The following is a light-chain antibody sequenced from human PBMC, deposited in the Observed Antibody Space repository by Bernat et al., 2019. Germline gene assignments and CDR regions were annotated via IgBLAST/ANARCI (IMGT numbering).Light chain of an antibody. V-gene: IGLV2-14*03. CDR3: NSYTSSTTLV. CDR1: SSDVGGYNY. Sequence: QSALTQPASVSGSPGQSITISCTGTSSDVGGYNYVSWYQQHPGKAPKLMIYDVSDRPSGVSNRFSGPKSGNTASLTISGLQAEDEADYYGNSYTSSTTLVFGGGTKLTVL. CDR2: DVS. J-gene: IGLJ3*02.